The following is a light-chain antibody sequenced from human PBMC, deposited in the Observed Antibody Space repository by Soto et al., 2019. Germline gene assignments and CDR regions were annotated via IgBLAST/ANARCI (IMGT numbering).Light chain of an antibody. J-gene: IGLJ1*01. CDR3: CSLTTSHTYV. CDR2: HVT. CDR1: SSDIGTYNL. V-gene: IGLV2-14*02. Sequence: QSVLTQPASVSGSPGQSITISCTGTSSDIGTYNLVSWYQHYPGKAPKLMIYHVTYRPSGVSNRYSGSKSGNSASLTISGLQADDEADYYCCSLTTSHTYVFGSGTRSPS.